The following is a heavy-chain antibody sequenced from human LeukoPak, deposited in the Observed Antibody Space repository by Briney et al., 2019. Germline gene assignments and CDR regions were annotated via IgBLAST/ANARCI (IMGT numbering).Heavy chain of an antibody. Sequence: AETLSLTCSVSGGSIRSSSYYWGWIRQPPGKGLEWIASIYYSGSTYYNPSLESRVTMSVDTSQNQFSLKLRSVIAADTAVYYCARHLYKTSGSYYYFDYWGQGTVAAVSS. J-gene: IGHJ4*02. CDR2: IYYSGST. CDR3: ARHLYKTSGSYYYFDY. D-gene: IGHD3-10*01. CDR1: GGSIRSSSYY. V-gene: IGHV4-39*01.